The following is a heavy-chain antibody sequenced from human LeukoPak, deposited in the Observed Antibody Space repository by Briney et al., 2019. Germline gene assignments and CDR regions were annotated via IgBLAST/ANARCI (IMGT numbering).Heavy chain of an antibody. V-gene: IGHV1-18*01. J-gene: IGHJ4*02. D-gene: IGHD6-6*01. Sequence: GTSVNFACKASGDTLTSDGISWVRHTPGQGLEWMGWISAYNGNTNYAQKLQGRVTMTTDTSTSTAYMELRSLRSDDTAVYYCARDRGLAARLAGYWGQGTLVTVSS. CDR1: GDTLTSDG. CDR2: ISAYNGNT. CDR3: ARDRGLAARLAGY.